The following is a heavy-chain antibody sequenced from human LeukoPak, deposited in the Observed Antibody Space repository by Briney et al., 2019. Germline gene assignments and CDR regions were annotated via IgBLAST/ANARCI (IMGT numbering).Heavy chain of an antibody. CDR1: GFTVRSCY. V-gene: IGHV3-30*18. CDR3: SKDGHGVEDRPRFYYNNYMDV. J-gene: IGHJ6*03. CDR2: ISYDGSNK. D-gene: IGHD1-1*01. Sequence: PGGSLRLSCAASGFTVRSCYMHWVRQAPGKGLEWVAVISYDGSNKDYADSVKGRFTISRDNSKNTLYLQMNSLRDEDKDCYFCSKDGHGVEDRPRFYYNNYMDVWGKGTTVTVSS.